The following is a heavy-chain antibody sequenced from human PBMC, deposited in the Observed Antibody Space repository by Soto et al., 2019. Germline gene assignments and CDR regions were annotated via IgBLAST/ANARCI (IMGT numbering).Heavy chain of an antibody. CDR3: ARRYGYSFDY. V-gene: IGHV4-59*01. Sequence: SESLSLTCTVSGGSISSYYWSWIRQPPGKGLEWIGYIYYSGSTNYNPSLKSRVTISVDTSKNQFSLKLSSVTAADTAVYYCARRYGYSFDYWGQGTLVTVSS. CDR1: GGSISSYY. D-gene: IGHD5-12*01. CDR2: IYYSGST. J-gene: IGHJ4*02.